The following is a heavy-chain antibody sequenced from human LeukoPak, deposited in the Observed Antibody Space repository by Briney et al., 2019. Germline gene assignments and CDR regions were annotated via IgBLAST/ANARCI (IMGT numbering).Heavy chain of an antibody. CDR2: ISWNSGSI. D-gene: IGHD4-11*01. V-gene: IGHV3-9*01. Sequence: GGSLRLSCAASGFTFDDYAMLWVRQAPGKGLEWVSGISWNSGSIGYADSVKGRFTISRDNAKNSLYLQMNSLRAEDTALYYCAKDTYSNYYGMDVWGQGTTVTVSS. CDR1: GFTFDDYA. J-gene: IGHJ6*02. CDR3: AKDTYSNYYGMDV.